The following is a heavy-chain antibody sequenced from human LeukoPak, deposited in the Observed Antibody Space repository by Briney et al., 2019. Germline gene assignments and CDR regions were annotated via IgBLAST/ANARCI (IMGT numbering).Heavy chain of an antibody. J-gene: IGHJ6*02. CDR1: GFTVSSNY. D-gene: IGHD1-14*01. CDR3: AKSGPGGPRIRYYGMDV. Sequence: GGSLRLSCAASGFTVSSNYMSWVRQAPGKGLEWVSVIYSGGSTYYADSVKGRFTISRDNSKNTLYLQMNSLRAEDTAVYYCAKSGPGGPRIRYYGMDVWGQGTTVTVSS. V-gene: IGHV3-66*01. CDR2: IYSGGST.